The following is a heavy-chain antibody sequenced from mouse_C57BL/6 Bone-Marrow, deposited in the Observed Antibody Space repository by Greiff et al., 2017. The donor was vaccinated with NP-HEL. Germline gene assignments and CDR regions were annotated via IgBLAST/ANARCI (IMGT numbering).Heavy chain of an antibody. CDR2: IYPRSGNT. CDR1: GYTFTSYG. CDR3: ARTRGILRSDY. J-gene: IGHJ2*01. Sequence: QVQLKQSGAELARPGASVKLSCKASGYTFTSYGISWVKQRTGQGLEWIGEIYPRSGNTYYNEKFKGKATLTADKSSSTAYMELRSLTSEDSAVYFCARTRGILRSDYWGQGTTLTVSS. D-gene: IGHD1-1*01. V-gene: IGHV1-81*01.